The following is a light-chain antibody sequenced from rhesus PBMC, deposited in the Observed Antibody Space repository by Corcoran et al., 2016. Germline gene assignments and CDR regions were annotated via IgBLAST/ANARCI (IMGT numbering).Light chain of an antibody. Sequence: DIQMTQSPSSLSASVGDRVTITCQASQSLSNYLNWYQQKPGKIPKLLIYRSSSLQSGIPSRFSGRGSGTDFTLTISSLQPEDFATYYCQQGYSYPYSFGQGTKGEIK. CDR2: RSS. CDR1: QSLSNY. J-gene: IGKJ2*01. V-gene: IGKV1S9*01. CDR3: QQGYSYPYS.